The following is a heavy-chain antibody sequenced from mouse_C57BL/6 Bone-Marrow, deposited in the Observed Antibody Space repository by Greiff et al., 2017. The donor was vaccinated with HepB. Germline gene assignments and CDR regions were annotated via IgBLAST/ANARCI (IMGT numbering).Heavy chain of an antibody. Sequence: VQLQQSGAELVKPGASVKMSCKASGYTFTTYPIEWMKQNHGKSLEWIGNFHPYNDDTKYNEKFKGKATLTVEKSSSTVYLELSPLTSDDSAVYYWARPGLWLRQGKAWFAYWGQGTLVTVSA. CDR2: FHPYNDDT. J-gene: IGHJ3*01. CDR1: GYTFTTYP. CDR3: ARPGLWLRQGKAWFAY. D-gene: IGHD2-2*01. V-gene: IGHV1-47*01.